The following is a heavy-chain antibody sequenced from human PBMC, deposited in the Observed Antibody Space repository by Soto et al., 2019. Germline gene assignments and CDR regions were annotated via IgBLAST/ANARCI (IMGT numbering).Heavy chain of an antibody. CDR1: GGTFSSYT. CDR2: IIPILGIA. Sequence: QVQLVQSGAEVKKPGSSVKVSCKASGGTFSSYTISWVRQAPGQGLEWMGRIIPILGIANYAQKFQGRVTXTXXKSTSTAYMELSSLRSEDTAVYYCARDLSSTTGAYWGQGTLVTVSS. D-gene: IGHD1-26*01. CDR3: ARDLSSTTGAY. J-gene: IGHJ4*02. V-gene: IGHV1-69*08.